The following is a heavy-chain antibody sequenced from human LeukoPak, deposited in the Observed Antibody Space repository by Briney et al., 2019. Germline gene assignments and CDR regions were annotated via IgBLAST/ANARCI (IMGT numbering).Heavy chain of an antibody. J-gene: IGHJ6*02. V-gene: IGHV1-18*01. D-gene: IGHD1-26*01. CDR1: GYTFSSYG. CDR2: ISVSNGNT. Sequence: ASVKVSCTASGYTFSSYGISWVRQAPGQGLEWMGWISVSNGNTNYAQKFQGRVTMTTDTSTSTAYMEVRSLRSDDTAVYYCAKDRPAGSSHDMDVWGQGTTVTVSS. CDR3: AKDRPAGSSHDMDV.